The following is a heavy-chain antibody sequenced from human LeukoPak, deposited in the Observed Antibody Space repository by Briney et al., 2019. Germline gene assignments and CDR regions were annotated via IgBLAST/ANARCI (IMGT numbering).Heavy chain of an antibody. V-gene: IGHV3-73*01. CDR2: IRSKVNSYAT. CDR1: GFIFSGSV. CDR3: TSSRDGYDFVDF. J-gene: IGHJ4*02. Sequence: GGSLRLSCAASGFIFSGSVILWVRRASGKGLEWVGRIRSKVNSYATAYIASVEGRFTISRDDSKNTAFLQMSSLKTEDTAVYYCTSSRDGYDFVDFWGQGTLVTVSS. D-gene: IGHD5-24*01.